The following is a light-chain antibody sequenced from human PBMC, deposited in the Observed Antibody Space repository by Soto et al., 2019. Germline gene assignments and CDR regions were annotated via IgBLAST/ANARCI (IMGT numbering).Light chain of an antibody. CDR1: QSVSSSY. CDR2: GAS. V-gene: IGKV3-20*01. CDR3: QQYGSSPSWT. Sequence: EIVLTQSPVTLSLSPGERASLSCRASQSVSSSYLAWYQQKPGQAPRLLIYGASSRATGIPDRFSGSGSGTDFTLTISRLEPEDFAVYYCQQYGSSPSWTFGQGTKVDNK. J-gene: IGKJ1*01.